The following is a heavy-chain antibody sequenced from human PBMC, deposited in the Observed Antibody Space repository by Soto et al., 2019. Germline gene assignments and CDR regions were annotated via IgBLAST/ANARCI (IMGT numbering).Heavy chain of an antibody. V-gene: IGHV3-33*01. J-gene: IGHJ6*03. D-gene: IGHD3-3*01. CDR2: IWYDGSNK. Sequence: GGSLRLSCAASGFTFSSYGMHWVRQAPGKGLEWVAVIWYDGSNKYYADSVKGRFTISRDNSKNTLYLQMNSLRAEDTAVYYCAREGRPYYDFWSGYPYYYYMDVWGKGTTVTVS. CDR1: GFTFSSYG. CDR3: AREGRPYYDFWSGYPYYYYMDV.